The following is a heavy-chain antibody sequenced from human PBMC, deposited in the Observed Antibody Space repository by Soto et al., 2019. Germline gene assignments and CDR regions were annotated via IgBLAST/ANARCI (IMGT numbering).Heavy chain of an antibody. Sequence: GGSLRLSCAASGFTFSSYWMHWVRQAPGKGLVWVSRINSDGSSTSYADSVKGRFTISRDNSKNTLYLQMSSLRAEDTAVYYCTRVYSSSYHYFDYWGQGTLVTVSS. CDR1: GFTFSSYW. J-gene: IGHJ4*02. CDR2: INSDGSST. CDR3: TRVYSSSYHYFDY. D-gene: IGHD6-13*01. V-gene: IGHV3-74*01.